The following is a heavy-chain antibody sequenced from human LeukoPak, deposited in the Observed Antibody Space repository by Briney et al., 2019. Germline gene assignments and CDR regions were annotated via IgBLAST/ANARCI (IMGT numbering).Heavy chain of an antibody. V-gene: IGHV1-69*04. CDR3: AIIAVGGVDPFDS. CDR1: GGTFSDHA. D-gene: IGHD6-19*01. Sequence: GASVKVSCKASGGTFSDHAVSWERQAPGQGLEWMGRIIPLLGVRSYAQKFQDRVTVSADKSTSTAYMELSSLGSEDSALYYCAIIAVGGVDPFDSWGQGTLVTVSS. J-gene: IGHJ4*02. CDR2: IIPLLGVR.